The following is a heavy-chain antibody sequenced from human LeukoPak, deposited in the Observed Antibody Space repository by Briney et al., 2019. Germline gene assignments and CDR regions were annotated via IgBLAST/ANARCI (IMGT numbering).Heavy chain of an antibody. D-gene: IGHD3-3*01. CDR1: GYTFTSYG. CDR2: ISAYNGNT. J-gene: IGHJ4*02. CDR3: ARELWSGNYNV. Sequence: WASVKVSCKASGYTFTSYGISWVRQAPGQGLEWMGWISAYNGNTNYAQKLQGRVTMPTDTSTSTAYMELRSLRSDDTAVYYCARELWSGNYNVWGQGTLVSVSS. V-gene: IGHV1-18*01.